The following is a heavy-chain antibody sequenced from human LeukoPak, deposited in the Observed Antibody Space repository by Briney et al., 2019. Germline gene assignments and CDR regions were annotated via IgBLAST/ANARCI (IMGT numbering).Heavy chain of an antibody. V-gene: IGHV1-46*01. J-gene: IGHJ4*02. CDR1: GYTFTSYF. CDR3: ARVEKTPYSSSWFHY. CDR2: INPSGGRT. Sequence: GASVKVSCKASGYTFTSYFMHWVRQAPGQGLEWMGIINPSGGRTSYAQKFQGRVTMTRNTSISTAYMELSSLRSEDTAVYYCARVEKTPYSSSWFHYWGQGTLVTVSS. D-gene: IGHD6-13*01.